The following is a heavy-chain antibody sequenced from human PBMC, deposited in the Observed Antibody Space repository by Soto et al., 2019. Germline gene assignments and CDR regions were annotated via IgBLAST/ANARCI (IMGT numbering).Heavy chain of an antibody. CDR2: IYYSGST. D-gene: IGHD2-15*01. V-gene: IGHV4-59*01. CDR1: GGSISSYY. CDR3: ARGGLLRLRDYYYGMDV. Sequence: QVQLQESGPGLVKPSETLSLTCTVSGGSISSYYWSWIRQPPGKGLEWIGYIYYSGSTNYNPSLTSRVTISVDTSKNQFSLKLSSVTAADTAVYYCARGGLLRLRDYYYGMDVWGQGTTVTVSS. J-gene: IGHJ6*02.